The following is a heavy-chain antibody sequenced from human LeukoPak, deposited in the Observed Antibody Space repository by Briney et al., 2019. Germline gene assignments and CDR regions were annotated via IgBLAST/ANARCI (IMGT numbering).Heavy chain of an antibody. J-gene: IGHJ4*02. D-gene: IGHD6-19*01. V-gene: IGHV3-21*01. CDR1: GFTFSSYS. CDR2: ISSSSTYI. Sequence: GGSLRLSCAASGFTFSSYSMNWVRQAPGKGLEWGSSISSSSTYILYADSVKGRFTISRDNAKNSLYLQMNNLRAEATAVYYCARFETIAVAGKDYWGQGTLVTVSS. CDR3: ARFETIAVAGKDY.